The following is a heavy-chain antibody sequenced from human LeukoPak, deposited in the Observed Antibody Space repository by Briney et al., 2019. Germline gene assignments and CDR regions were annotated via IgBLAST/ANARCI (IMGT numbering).Heavy chain of an antibody. CDR3: ARVWAVRGSDI. CDR1: GGSISSYY. Sequence: PSDTLSLTCTVSGGSISSYYWSWIRQPPGKGLEWIGYIYYSGSTNYNPSLKSRVTISVDTSKNQFSLKLSSVTAADTAVYYCARVWAVRGSDIWGQGTMVTVSS. V-gene: IGHV4-59*07. CDR2: IYYSGST. J-gene: IGHJ3*02. D-gene: IGHD3-10*01.